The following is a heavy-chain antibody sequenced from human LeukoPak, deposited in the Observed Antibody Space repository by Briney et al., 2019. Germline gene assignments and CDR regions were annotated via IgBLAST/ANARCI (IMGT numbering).Heavy chain of an antibody. Sequence: PGGSLRLSCAASGFTFSSYSMNWVRQAPGKGLEWVSSISSSSSYIYYADSVKGRFTISRDNAKNSLYLQMNSLRAEDTAVYYCARGFYDSSYYFDYWGQGTLVTVSS. J-gene: IGHJ4*02. CDR2: ISSSSSYI. D-gene: IGHD5/OR15-5a*01. V-gene: IGHV3-21*01. CDR1: GFTFSSYS. CDR3: ARGFYDSSYYFDY.